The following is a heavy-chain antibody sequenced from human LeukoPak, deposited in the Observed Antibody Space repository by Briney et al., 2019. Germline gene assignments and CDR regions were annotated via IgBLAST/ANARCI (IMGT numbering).Heavy chain of an antibody. CDR3: ARGYDSGSRPFDY. J-gene: IGHJ4*02. CDR2: IYYSGST. CDR1: GGSISSYY. Sequence: ASETLSLTCTVSGGSISSYYWSWIRQPPGKGLEWIGDIYYSGSTNYNPSLKSRVTISVDTSRNQFSLKLSSVTAADTAVYYCARGYDSGSRPFDYWGQGTLVTVSS. V-gene: IGHV4-59*01. D-gene: IGHD3-10*01.